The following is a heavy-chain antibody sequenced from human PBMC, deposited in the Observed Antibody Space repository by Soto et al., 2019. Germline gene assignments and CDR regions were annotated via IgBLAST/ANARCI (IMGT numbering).Heavy chain of an antibody. V-gene: IGHV4-39*01. CDR2: IHYSGST. J-gene: IGHJ4*02. D-gene: IGHD3-22*01. CDR1: GDSVTISDYY. CDR3: AAHDSGGYYAEY. Sequence: QLQLQESGPGLVKPSETLSLTCTVSGDSVTISDYYWGWIRQPPGKGLEWIGSIHYSGSTYYNPSLKSRVTISGDTSKEQFSLKVTSVTAADAAVYYCAAHDSGGYYAEYWGQGTLVTVSA.